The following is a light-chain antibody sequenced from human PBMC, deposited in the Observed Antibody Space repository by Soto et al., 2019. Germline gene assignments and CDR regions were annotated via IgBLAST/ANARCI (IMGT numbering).Light chain of an antibody. V-gene: IGLV1-47*01. CDR3: AAWDDSLSGYV. CDR2: RNN. Sequence: QSALTQPPSASGTPGQRVTISCSGSSSNIGSNYVYWYQQLPGTAPKLLIYRNNQRPSGVPDRFSGSKSGTSASLAISGLRSEDEAEYYCAAWDDSLSGYVFGTGTKVTVL. J-gene: IGLJ1*01. CDR1: SSNIGSNY.